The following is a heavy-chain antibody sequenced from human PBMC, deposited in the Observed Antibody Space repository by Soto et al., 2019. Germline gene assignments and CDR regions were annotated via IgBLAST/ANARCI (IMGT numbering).Heavy chain of an antibody. CDR1: NYSIGSITW. CDR3: ARREIQGPIEY. Sequence: SDTLSLTCVAFNYSIGSITWWSWIRQPPGKGLEWIGYIYYSGTTYYNPSLKSRVTMSVDTSKNQFSLKLTSVTAVDTAVYYCARREIQGPIEYWGQGTLVTVS. CDR2: IYYSGTT. D-gene: IGHD1-26*01. V-gene: IGHV4-28*01. J-gene: IGHJ4*02.